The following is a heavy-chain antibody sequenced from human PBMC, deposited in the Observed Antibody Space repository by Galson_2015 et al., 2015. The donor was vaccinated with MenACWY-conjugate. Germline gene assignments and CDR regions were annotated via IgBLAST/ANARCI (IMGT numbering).Heavy chain of an antibody. CDR1: GFSVSDNC. CDR3: CRGYDWCSYFRA. J-gene: IGHJ5*02. CDR2: VDRVGAT. V-gene: IGHV3-53*01. D-gene: IGHD2-8*01. Sequence: SLRLSCAVSGFSVSDNCLSWVRQAPGKGQEWMAMVDRVGATIYTDYVRGRFTVFRDNFKNTVILQMNSLRAEDKAVYRCCRGYDWCSYFRAWGQGAQVTVSS.